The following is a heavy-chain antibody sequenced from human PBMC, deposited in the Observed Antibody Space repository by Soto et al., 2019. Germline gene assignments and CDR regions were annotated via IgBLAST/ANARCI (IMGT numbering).Heavy chain of an antibody. CDR1: GGTFSSYA. Sequence: SVKVSCKASGGTFSSYAISWVRQAPGQGLEWMGGIIPIFGTANYAQKFQGRVTITADESTSTAYMELSSLRSEDTAVYYCARGAWIQLWLPFDYWGQGTLVTVSS. CDR2: IIPIFGTA. J-gene: IGHJ4*02. CDR3: ARGAWIQLWLPFDY. D-gene: IGHD5-18*01. V-gene: IGHV1-69*13.